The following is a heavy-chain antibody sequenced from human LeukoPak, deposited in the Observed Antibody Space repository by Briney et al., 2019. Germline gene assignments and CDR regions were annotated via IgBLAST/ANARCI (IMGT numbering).Heavy chain of an antibody. CDR1: GFTFSSYY. CDR2: ISGSSTTI. D-gene: IGHD3-22*01. J-gene: IGHJ4*02. Sequence: GGSLRLSCAASGFTFSSYYMSWVRQAPGKGLEWVSYISGSSTTIYYSDSVKGRFTVSRDNARNSLYLQMNSLRAEDTAVYYCARWDDSGYYSLDYWGQGTLVTVSS. V-gene: IGHV3-48*01. CDR3: ARWDDSGYYSLDY.